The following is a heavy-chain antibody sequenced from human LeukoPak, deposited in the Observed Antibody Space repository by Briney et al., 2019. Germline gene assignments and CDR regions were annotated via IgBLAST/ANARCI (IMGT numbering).Heavy chain of an antibody. CDR2: VKQDGSEK. J-gene: IGHJ6*03. D-gene: IGHD2-2*02. CDR1: GFTFSTYC. CDR3: ARARCSSTSCYNNYYYYMDV. Sequence: GGSLRLSCAASGFTFSTYCMSWVRQAPGKGLEWVANVKQDGSEKYYVDSVKGRFTISRDNAKNSLYLQMNSLRAEDTAVYYCARARCSSTSCYNNYYYYMDVWGKGTTVTVSS. V-gene: IGHV3-7*01.